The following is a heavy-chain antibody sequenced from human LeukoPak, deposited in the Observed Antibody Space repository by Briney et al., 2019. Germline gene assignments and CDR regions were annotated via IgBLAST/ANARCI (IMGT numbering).Heavy chain of an antibody. CDR2: INPSGGST. V-gene: IGHV1-46*01. CDR3: ATLCGGYDSSGYYYV. J-gene: IGHJ4*02. Sequence: ASVKVSCKASGYTFTSYYMHWVRQAPGQGLEWMGIINPSGGSTSYAQKFQGRVTMTRDTSTSTVYMELSSLRSEDTAVYYGATLCGGYDSSGYYYVWGQGTLVTVSS. CDR1: GYTFTSYY. D-gene: IGHD3-22*01.